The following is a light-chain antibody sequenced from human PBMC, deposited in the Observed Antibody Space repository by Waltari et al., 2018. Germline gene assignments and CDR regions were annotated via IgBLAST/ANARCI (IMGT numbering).Light chain of an antibody. V-gene: IGKV3-15*01. CDR1: HSVSSN. CDR3: QQYNNWPPVT. J-gene: IGKJ1*01. Sequence: EIVMTQSPATLSVSPGERATLSCRASHSVSSNLAWYQQKPGQAPRLLIYGASTRATGIPARCSGSGSGTEFTLTISSLQSEDFAVYYCQQYNNWPPVTFGQGTKVEIK. CDR2: GAS.